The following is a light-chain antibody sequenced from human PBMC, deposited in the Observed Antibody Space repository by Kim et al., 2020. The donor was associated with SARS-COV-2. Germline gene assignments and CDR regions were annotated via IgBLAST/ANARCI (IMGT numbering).Light chain of an antibody. J-gene: IGLJ2*01. Sequence: QLVLTQSPSASASLGASVKLTCTLSSGHSSYRIAWHQQQPEKGPRFLMKVNSDGSHRKGDGIPDRFSGSSSGAERYLTISNLQSEDEADYYCQTWGTGVGVFGGGTQLTVL. CDR3: QTWGTGVGV. CDR2: VNSDGSH. V-gene: IGLV4-69*01. CDR1: SGHSSYR.